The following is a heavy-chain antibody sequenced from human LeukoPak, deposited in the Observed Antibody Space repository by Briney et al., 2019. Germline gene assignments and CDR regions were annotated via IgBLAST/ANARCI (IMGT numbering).Heavy chain of an antibody. CDR1: GYTFTGYY. Sequence: EASVKVSCKASGYTFTGYYMHWVRQAPGQELEWMGWINPNSGGTIYAQKFQGRVTMTEDTSTDTAYMELSSLRSEDTAVYYCVTGLKQWLGNFDYWGQGTLVTVSS. J-gene: IGHJ4*02. V-gene: IGHV1-2*02. CDR3: VTGLKQWLGNFDY. D-gene: IGHD6-19*01. CDR2: INPNSGGT.